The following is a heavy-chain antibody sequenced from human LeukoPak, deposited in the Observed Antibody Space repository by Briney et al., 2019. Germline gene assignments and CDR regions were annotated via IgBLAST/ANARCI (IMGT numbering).Heavy chain of an antibody. J-gene: IGHJ5*02. CDR3: ARDNSGWFDP. CDR2: IWYDGSNK. D-gene: IGHD6-19*01. CDR1: GFTFSSYG. V-gene: IGHV3-33*01. Sequence: QPGRSLRLPCAASGFTFSSYGMHWVRQAPGKGLEWVAVIWYDGSNKYYADSVKGRFTISRDNSKNTLYLQMNSLRAEDTAVYYCARDNSGWFDPWGQGTLVTVSS.